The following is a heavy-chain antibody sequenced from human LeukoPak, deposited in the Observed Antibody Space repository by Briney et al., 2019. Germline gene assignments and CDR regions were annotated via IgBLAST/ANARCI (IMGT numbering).Heavy chain of an antibody. CDR2: ISSSGSTI. CDR1: GFTFSDYY. CDR3: ARDHKAREVVPAAI. Sequence: GGSLRLSCAASGFTFSDYYMSWIRQSPGKGLEWVSYISSSGSTIYYADSVKGRFTISRDNAKNSLYLQMNSLRAEDTAVYYCARDHKAREVVPAAIWGQGTLVTVSS. J-gene: IGHJ4*02. D-gene: IGHD2-2*01. V-gene: IGHV3-11*01.